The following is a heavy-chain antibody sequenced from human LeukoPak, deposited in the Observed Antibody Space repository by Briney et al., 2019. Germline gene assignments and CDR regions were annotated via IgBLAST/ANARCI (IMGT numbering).Heavy chain of an antibody. D-gene: IGHD3-22*01. CDR1: GFTFRSYW. V-gene: IGHV3-74*01. Sequence: QPGGSLRLSCVASGFTFRSYWRHWVRQPPGKGLVWLSRISTDGRSTNYADSVKGRFTISRENAKNCLYLQMNSLRAGDTAVYYCAREVYDSSGYPPPRNYGMDVWGQGTTVTVSS. J-gene: IGHJ6*02. CDR2: ISTDGRST. CDR3: AREVYDSSGYPPPRNYGMDV.